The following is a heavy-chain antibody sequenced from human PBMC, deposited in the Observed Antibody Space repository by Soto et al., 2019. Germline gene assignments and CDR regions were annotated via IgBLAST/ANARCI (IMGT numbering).Heavy chain of an antibody. J-gene: IGHJ4*02. V-gene: IGHV3-64*01. D-gene: IGHD3-22*01. CDR2: ISSNGGST. CDR3: ARNVHDGSGSAFDY. CDR1: GFSFRSYA. Sequence: PGGSLRLSCAVSGFSFRSYAMHWVRQAPGKGLEYVSGISSNGGSTYYANSVKGRFTISRDNSKNTLYLRMGSLRAEDLAVYYCARNVHDGSGSAFDYWGQGTLVTVSS.